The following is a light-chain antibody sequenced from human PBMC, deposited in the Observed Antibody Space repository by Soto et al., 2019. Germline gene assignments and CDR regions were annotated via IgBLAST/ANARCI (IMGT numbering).Light chain of an antibody. V-gene: IGKV2-28*01. CDR3: MQAIQAPLT. CDR2: LGS. J-gene: IGKJ1*01. CDR1: QSLLHSNGNIY. Sequence: DIVLTQSPLSLPVTPGEPASISCRSSQSLLHSNGNIYLDWYLQKPGQSPQLLIYLGSIRASGVPDRFSGSGSGTDFTLEITRVEAEYVGVYYCMQAIQAPLTFALATKVEIK.